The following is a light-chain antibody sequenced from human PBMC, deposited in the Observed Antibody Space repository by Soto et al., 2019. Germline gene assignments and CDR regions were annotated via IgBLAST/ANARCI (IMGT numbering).Light chain of an antibody. CDR1: QSVSSN. CDR3: QQRSNRLPIT. V-gene: IGKV3-11*01. CDR2: DAS. Sequence: EIVMTQSPATLSVSPGERATLSCRASQSVSSNLAWYQQKPGQAPRLLIYDASSRAPGVPARFSGSGSGTDFTLTISSLEPEDFAVYYCQQRSNRLPITFGQGTRLEIK. J-gene: IGKJ5*01.